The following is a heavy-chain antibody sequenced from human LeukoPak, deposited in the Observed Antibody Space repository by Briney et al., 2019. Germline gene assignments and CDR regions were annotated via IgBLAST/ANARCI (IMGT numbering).Heavy chain of an antibody. CDR2: IIPILGIA. Sequence: ASVKVSCKASGGTFSSYAISWVRQAPGQGLEWMGRIIPILGIANYAQKFQGRVTITADKSTSTAYMELGSLRSEDTAVYYCARALPTSYDSSGYHDYWGQGTLVTVSS. CDR1: GGTFSSYA. V-gene: IGHV1-69*04. D-gene: IGHD3-22*01. CDR3: ARALPTSYDSSGYHDY. J-gene: IGHJ4*02.